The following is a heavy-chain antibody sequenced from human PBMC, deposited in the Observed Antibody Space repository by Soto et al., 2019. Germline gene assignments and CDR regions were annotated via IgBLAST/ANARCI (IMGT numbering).Heavy chain of an antibody. CDR2: INPSGGST. V-gene: IGHV1-46*01. CDR3: ARVSSWSCFDY. CDR1: GYTFTSYY. J-gene: IGHJ4*02. D-gene: IGHD6-13*01. Sequence: QVQLVQSGAEVKKPGASVKVSCKASGYTFTSYYMHWVRQAPGQGLEWMGIINPSGGSTSYAQKFQGKVTMTRDTSTSTGYMELSSLRSEDTAVYYCARVSSWSCFDYWGQGTLVTVSS.